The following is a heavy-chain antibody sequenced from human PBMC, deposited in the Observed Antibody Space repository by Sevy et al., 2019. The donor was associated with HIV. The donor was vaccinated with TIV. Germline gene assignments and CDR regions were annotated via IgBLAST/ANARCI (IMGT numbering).Heavy chain of an antibody. CDR1: GGSISSYY. J-gene: IGHJ4*02. D-gene: IGHD6-6*01. CDR3: AIGSSSPYLQFDY. V-gene: IGHV4-59*08. CDR2: IYYSGST. Sequence: SETLSLTCTVSGGSISSYYWSWIRQPPGKGLEWIGYIYYSGSTNYNPSLKSRVTISVDTSKNQFSLKLSSVTAAETAVYYCAIGSSSPYLQFDYWGQGTLVTVSS.